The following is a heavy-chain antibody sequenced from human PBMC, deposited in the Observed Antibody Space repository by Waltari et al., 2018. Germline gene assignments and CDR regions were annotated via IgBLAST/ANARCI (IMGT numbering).Heavy chain of an antibody. V-gene: IGHV4-39*01. CDR3: ARLNQQLVT. D-gene: IGHD6-13*01. CDR2: IYYSGST. Sequence: LQLQESGPGLVKPSETLSLTCTVSGGSISRRSYYWGWIRQPPGKGLEWIGSIYYSGSTYYNPSLKSRVTISVDTSKNQFSLKLSSVTAADTAVYYCARLNQQLVTWGQGTLVTVSS. CDR1: GGSISRRSYY. J-gene: IGHJ5*02.